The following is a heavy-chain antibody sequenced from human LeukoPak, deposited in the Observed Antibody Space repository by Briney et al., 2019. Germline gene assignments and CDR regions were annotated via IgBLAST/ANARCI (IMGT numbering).Heavy chain of an antibody. D-gene: IGHD2-2*01. Sequence: PGGSLRLSCAASGFTFSSYSMNWVRQAPGKGLEWVANIKQDGSEKFYVDSVKGRFTISRDNAKNSLDLQINSLGAEDTAVYYCARGLDCRSTSCYLDNWGQGTLVTVSS. CDR3: ARGLDCRSTSCYLDN. CDR2: IKQDGSEK. J-gene: IGHJ4*02. CDR1: GFTFSSYS. V-gene: IGHV3-7*01.